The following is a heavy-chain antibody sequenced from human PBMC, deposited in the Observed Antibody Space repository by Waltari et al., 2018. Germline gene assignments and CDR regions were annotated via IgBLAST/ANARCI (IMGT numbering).Heavy chain of an antibody. J-gene: IGHJ6*02. CDR2: ISYDGRDR. CDR3: AKTIDYGDSILSYYYYGMDV. D-gene: IGHD4-17*01. CDR1: GFTFSRFG. Sequence: QEQLVESGGGVVQPGRSLRLSCVASGFTFSRFGMHWVRQAPGKGLEWVAVISYDGRDRYYADSVKGRFTCFRDNSKNTLFLEMNSLRVEDTAVYSCAKTIDYGDSILSYYYYGMDVWGQGTTVTVSS. V-gene: IGHV3-30*18.